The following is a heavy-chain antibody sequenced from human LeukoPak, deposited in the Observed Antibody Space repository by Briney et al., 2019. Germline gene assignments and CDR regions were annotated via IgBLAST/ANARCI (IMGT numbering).Heavy chain of an antibody. CDR1: GFTFTRAW. CDR3: TTGGRRSTSQYYYGMDV. D-gene: IGHD2-2*01. V-gene: IGHV3-15*01. J-gene: IGHJ6*02. Sequence: GESLRLSCAASGFTFTRAWMTWVHQAPGKGLEWVGRIKSKTEGGTTDYAAPVKGRFTISRDDSKNMVYLQMNSLKTEDTAVYYCTTGGRRSTSQYYYGMDVWGQGTTVTVSS. CDR2: IKSKTEGGTT.